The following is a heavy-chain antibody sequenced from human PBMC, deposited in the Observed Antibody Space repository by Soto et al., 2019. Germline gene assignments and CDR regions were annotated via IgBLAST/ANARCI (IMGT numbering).Heavy chain of an antibody. D-gene: IGHD2-8*01. CDR3: AGGSGDDLNGYYGMDV. Sequence: GESLRLSCAASGFTFSSYGMHWVRQAPGKGLEWVAVISYDGSNKYYADSVKGRFTISRDKSKNTLYLQMNSLRAEDTAVYYCAGGSGDDLNGYYGMDVWGQATTVTVSS. CDR2: ISYDGSNK. J-gene: IGHJ6*02. V-gene: IGHV3-30*03. CDR1: GFTFSSYG.